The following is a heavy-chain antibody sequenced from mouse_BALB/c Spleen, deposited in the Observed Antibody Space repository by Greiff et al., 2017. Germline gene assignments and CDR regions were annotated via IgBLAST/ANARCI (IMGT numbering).Heavy chain of an antibody. V-gene: IGHV5-4*02. CDR1: GFTFSDYY. J-gene: IGHJ2*01. CDR3: ARDDGKSDY. CDR2: ISDGGSYT. Sequence: VESGGGLVKPGGSLKLSCAASGFTFSDYYMYWVRQTPEKRLEWVATISDGGSYTYYPDSVKGRFTISRDNAKNNLYLQMSSLKSEDTAMYYCARDDGKSDYWGQGTTLTVSS. D-gene: IGHD2-1*01.